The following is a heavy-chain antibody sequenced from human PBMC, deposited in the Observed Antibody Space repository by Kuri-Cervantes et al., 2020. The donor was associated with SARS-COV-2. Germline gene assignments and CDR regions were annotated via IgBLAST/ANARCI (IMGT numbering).Heavy chain of an antibody. Sequence: SATVSLTCTVSGGSISSSSYYWGWIRQPPGKGLEWIGSIYYSGSTYYNPSLKSRVTISVDTSMTQFSLKLSSVTAADTAVYYCARANGDYQIEIDYYYYYYMDVWGKGTTVTVSS. CDR2: IYYSGST. CDR3: ARANGDYQIEIDYYYYYYMDV. D-gene: IGHD4-17*01. V-gene: IGHV4-39*07. J-gene: IGHJ6*03. CDR1: GGSISSSSYY.